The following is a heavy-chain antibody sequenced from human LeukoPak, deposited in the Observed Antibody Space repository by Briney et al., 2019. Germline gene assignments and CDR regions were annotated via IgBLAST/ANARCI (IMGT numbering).Heavy chain of an antibody. CDR2: ISDYNGNT. V-gene: IGHV1-18*01. CDR3: ARATVTTYADYFDY. CDR1: GYTFTSHG. Sequence: ASVKVSCKASGYTFTSHGISWVRQAPGQGLEWMGWISDYNGNTKYAQKLQGRVTMTTDTSTSTTYMELRSLRSDDTAVYYCARATVTTYADYFDYWGQGTLVTVSS. J-gene: IGHJ4*02. D-gene: IGHD4-17*01.